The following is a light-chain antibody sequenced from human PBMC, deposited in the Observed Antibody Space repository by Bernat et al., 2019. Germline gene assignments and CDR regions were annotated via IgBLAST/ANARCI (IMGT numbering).Light chain of an antibody. CDR3: SSYLNSNALVV. V-gene: IGLV2-14*01. J-gene: IGLJ2*01. Sequence: QSALTQSASVSGSPGQSITISCTGTSSDVAAYDYVSWYQQHPGKAPKLIIYYVNNRPSGVSYRFSGSKYGNTASLTISGLQAEDEADYFCSSYLNSNALVVFGGGTNLTVL. CDR1: SSDVAAYDY. CDR2: YVN.